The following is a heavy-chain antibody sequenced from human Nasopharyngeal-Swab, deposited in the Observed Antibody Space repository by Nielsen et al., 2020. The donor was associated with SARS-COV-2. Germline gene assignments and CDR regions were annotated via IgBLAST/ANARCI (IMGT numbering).Heavy chain of an antibody. CDR2: IYYSGST. D-gene: IGHD2-15*01. V-gene: IGHV4-61*05. CDR3: ARVSGYCSGDSCYGNFYYYGMDV. Sequence: SETLSLTCTVSGGSISSSSYYWGWIRQPPGKVLEWIGNIYYSGSTNYNPSLKSRVTISEDTSENQFSLRLSSVTAADTAVYYCARVSGYCSGDSCYGNFYYYGMDVWGQGTTVTVSS. CDR1: GGSISSSSYY. J-gene: IGHJ6*02.